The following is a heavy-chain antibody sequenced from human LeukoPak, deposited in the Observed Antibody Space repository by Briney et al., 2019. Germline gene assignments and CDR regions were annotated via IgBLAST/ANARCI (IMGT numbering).Heavy chain of an antibody. CDR3: ARETRRDGYNARYFDY. D-gene: IGHD5-24*01. V-gene: IGHV3-53*04. J-gene: IGHJ4*02. CDR1: GFSVSANY. Sequence: GGSLRLSCAASGFSVSANYMNWVRQAPGKGLEWVSIIHSGGATYYANSVKGRFTISRHESKNTLNLQMNTLRPEDTAVYFCARETRRDGYNARYFDYWGQGTLVTVSS. CDR2: IHSGGAT.